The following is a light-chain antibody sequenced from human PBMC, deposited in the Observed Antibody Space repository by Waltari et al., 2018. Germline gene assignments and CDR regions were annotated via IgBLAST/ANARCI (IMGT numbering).Light chain of an antibody. CDR2: GAS. CDR3: QQYNNYWT. CDR1: QSISTN. Sequence: EILVTQSPATLSMSPGERATLSCSASQSISTNLAWYQQRPGQAPRLVIYGASTRATDVPARFSGSGSGTEFTLTISSLESEDFAVYYCQQYNNYWTFGQGTKVEIK. J-gene: IGKJ1*01. V-gene: IGKV3-15*01.